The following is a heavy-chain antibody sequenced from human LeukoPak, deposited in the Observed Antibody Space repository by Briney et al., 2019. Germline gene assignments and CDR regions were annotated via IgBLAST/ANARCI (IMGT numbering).Heavy chain of an antibody. CDR1: GGSISSYY. CDR2: IYYSEST. D-gene: IGHD3-3*01. V-gene: IGHV4-59*01. CDR3: ARYIRSGDYYMDV. J-gene: IGHJ6*03. Sequence: SETLSLTCTVSGGSISSYYWSWIRQPPGKGLEWIGYIYYSESTNYNPSLKSRVTISVDTSKNQFSLKLSSVTAADTAVYYCARYIRSGDYYMDVWGKGTTVTVSS.